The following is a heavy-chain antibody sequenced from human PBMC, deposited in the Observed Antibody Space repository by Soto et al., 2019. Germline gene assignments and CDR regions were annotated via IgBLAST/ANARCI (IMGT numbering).Heavy chain of an antibody. CDR1: GGSVSSGSYY. CDR2: IYYSGST. Sequence: PSETLSLTCTVAGGSVSSGSYYWSWIRQPPGKGLEWIGYIYYSGSTNYNPSLKSRVTISVDTPRNQFSLKLSSVTAADTAVYFCARTYYYRSGTYFAWFDPWGQGTLVTVSS. J-gene: IGHJ5*02. CDR3: ARTYYYRSGTYFAWFDP. D-gene: IGHD3-10*01. V-gene: IGHV4-61*01.